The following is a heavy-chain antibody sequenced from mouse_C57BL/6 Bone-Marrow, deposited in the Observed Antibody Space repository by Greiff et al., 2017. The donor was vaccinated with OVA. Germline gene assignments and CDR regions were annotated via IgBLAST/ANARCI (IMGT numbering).Heavy chain of an antibody. V-gene: IGHV14-4*01. CDR2: IDPENGDT. D-gene: IGHD1-1*01. Sequence: VQLKESGAELVRPGASVKLSCTASGFNITDDSMHWVKQRPEQGLEWIGWIDPENGDTEYDAKFQGKATMTADTSSNTAYLPLISLTDEDTAVYYCSTRITTVDYWGQGTTLTVSS. CDR3: STRITTVDY. CDR1: GFNITDDS. J-gene: IGHJ2*01.